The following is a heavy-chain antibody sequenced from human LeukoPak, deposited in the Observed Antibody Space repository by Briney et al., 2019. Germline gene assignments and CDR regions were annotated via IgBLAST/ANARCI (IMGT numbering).Heavy chain of an antibody. CDR2: IYHSGST. J-gene: IGHJ5*02. V-gene: IGHV4-30-2*01. D-gene: IGHD2-21*02. Sequence: PSGTLSLTCAVSGGSISSGGYSWSWIRQPPGKGLEWIGYIYHSGSTYYNPSLKSRVTISVDRSKNQFSLKLSSVTAADTAVYYCARAPYCGGDCYSGARFDPWGQGTLVTVSS. CDR1: GGSISSGGYS. CDR3: ARAPYCGGDCYSGARFDP.